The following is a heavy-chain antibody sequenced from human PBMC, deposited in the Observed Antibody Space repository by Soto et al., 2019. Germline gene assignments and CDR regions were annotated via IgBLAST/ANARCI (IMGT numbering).Heavy chain of an antibody. D-gene: IGHD6-19*01. CDR3: ARGEGRQQQHPEGQWLVRVVSGNFDY. CDR1: GYTFTSYG. V-gene: IGHV1-18*01. Sequence: QVQLVQSGAEVKKPGASVKVSCKASGYTFTSYGISWVRQAPGQGLEWMGWVSAYNGKTNYAQKLQGRVTMTTDTSTSTAYMELRSLRSDDTAVYYCARGEGRQQQHPEGQWLVRVVSGNFDYWGQGTLVTVSS. CDR2: VSAYNGKT. J-gene: IGHJ4*02.